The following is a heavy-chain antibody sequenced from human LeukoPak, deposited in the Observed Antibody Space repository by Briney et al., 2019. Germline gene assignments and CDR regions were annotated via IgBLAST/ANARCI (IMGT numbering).Heavy chain of an antibody. Sequence: SETLSLTCTVSSDSISSSNYYWGWIRQPPGKGPEWIGSINHSGNTYYSPSFKSRVTISVDTSKNHFSVKVNSVTAADTAVYYCARDSGNWFDPWGQGTLVTVSS. CDR2: INHSGNT. CDR3: ARDSGNWFDP. V-gene: IGHV4-39*07. CDR1: SDSISSSNYY. D-gene: IGHD6-25*01. J-gene: IGHJ5*02.